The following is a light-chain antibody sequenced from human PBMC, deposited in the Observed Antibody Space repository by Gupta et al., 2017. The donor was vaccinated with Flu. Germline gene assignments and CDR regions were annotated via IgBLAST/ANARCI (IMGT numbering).Light chain of an antibody. CDR2: GSN. CDR3: AAWDDSLNGHYV. CDR1: SSNIGSNA. Sequence: FVLAQPPSASGTPGQRVAISCSGISSNIGSNAVNWYQQVPGTSPKLLIYGSNQRPSGVPDRFAGSKSGTSASLAIRGLQSEDGADYYCAAWDDSLNGHYVFGTGTKVTVL. V-gene: IGLV1-44*01. J-gene: IGLJ1*01.